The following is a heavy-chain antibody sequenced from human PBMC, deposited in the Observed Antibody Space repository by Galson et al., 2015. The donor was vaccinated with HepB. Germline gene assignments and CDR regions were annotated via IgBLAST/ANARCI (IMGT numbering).Heavy chain of an antibody. D-gene: IGHD1-1*01. V-gene: IGHV1-18*01. CDR2: ISPYNGDT. J-gene: IGHJ4*02. Sequence: SVKVSCKASGYMFTSHGINWVRQAPGQGLEWMGWISPYNGDTNYAQKVQGRVTMTTDTSTSTAYMELRSLRSDDTAVYYCARGGYNWNDGIYYWGQGTPVSVSS. CDR1: GYMFTSHG. CDR3: ARGGYNWNDGIYY.